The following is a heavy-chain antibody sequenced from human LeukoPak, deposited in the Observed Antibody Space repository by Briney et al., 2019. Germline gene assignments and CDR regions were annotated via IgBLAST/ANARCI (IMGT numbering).Heavy chain of an antibody. CDR2: INWNGGST. CDR3: ARDPYSGYDLQAFDY. J-gene: IGHJ4*02. Sequence: GGSLRLSCAASGFTFDDYGMSWVRQAPGKGLEWVSGINWNGGSTGYADSVKGRFTISRDNAKNSLYLQMNSLRAEDTAVYYCARDPYSGYDLQAFDYWGQGTLVTVSS. CDR1: GFTFDDYG. D-gene: IGHD5-12*01. V-gene: IGHV3-20*04.